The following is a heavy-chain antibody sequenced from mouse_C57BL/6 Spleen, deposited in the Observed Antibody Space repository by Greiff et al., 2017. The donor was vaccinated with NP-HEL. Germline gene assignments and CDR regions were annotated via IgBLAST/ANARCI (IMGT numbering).Heavy chain of an antibody. CDR3: ARQVTDDGDYFDY. V-gene: IGHV5-6*01. Sequence: EVQLVESGGDLVKPGGSLKLSCAASGFTFSSYGMSWVRQTPDKRLEWVATISSGGSYTYYPDSVKGRFTISRDNAKNTLYLQMSSLKSEDTAMDYCARQVTDDGDYFDYWGQGTTLTVSA. J-gene: IGHJ2*01. D-gene: IGHD2-3*01. CDR1: GFTFSSYG. CDR2: ISSGGSYT.